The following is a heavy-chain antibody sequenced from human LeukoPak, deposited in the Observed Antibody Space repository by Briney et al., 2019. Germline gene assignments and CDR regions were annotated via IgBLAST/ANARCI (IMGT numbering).Heavy chain of an antibody. CDR2: ISAYNGNT. CDR1: GYTFTSYG. J-gene: IGHJ4*02. Sequence: ASVKVSCKASGYTFTSYGISWVRRAPGQGLEWMGWISAYNGNTNYAQKLQGRVTMTTDTSTSTAYMELRSLRSDDTAVYYCARDPITIFGVVIARFDYWGQGTLVTVSS. V-gene: IGHV1-18*01. D-gene: IGHD3-3*01. CDR3: ARDPITIFGVVIARFDY.